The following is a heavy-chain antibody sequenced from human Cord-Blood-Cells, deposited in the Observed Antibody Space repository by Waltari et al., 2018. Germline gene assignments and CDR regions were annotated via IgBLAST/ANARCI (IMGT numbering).Heavy chain of an antibody. V-gene: IGHV3-53*01. CDR2: FYGGGST. J-gene: IGHJ4*02. D-gene: IGHD2-2*02. CDR1: GFTVSSNY. Sequence: EVQLVESGGGLIQPGGSLRLSCAASGFTVSSNYMSWVRQAPGKGLEWVSVFYGGGSTYYADSVKGRFTISRDNSNNTLYLQMNSLRAEDTAVYYCARTRISGYCSSTSCYNGYFDYWGQGTLVTVSS. CDR3: ARTRISGYCSSTSCYNGYFDY.